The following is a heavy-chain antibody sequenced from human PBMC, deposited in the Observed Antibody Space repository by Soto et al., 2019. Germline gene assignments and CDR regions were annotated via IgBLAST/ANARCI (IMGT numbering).Heavy chain of an antibody. CDR1: GGSISSYY. V-gene: IGHV4-59*12. CDR3: AREYYYDSSGPNLNYYYGMDV. D-gene: IGHD3-22*01. J-gene: IGHJ6*02. Sequence: SETLSLTCTVSGGSISSYYWSWIRQPPGKGLEWIGYIYHSGSSNYNPSLKSRVTILLDTSKNQLSLKLSSVTAADTAVYYCAREYYYDSSGPNLNYYYGMDVWGQGTTVTVSS. CDR2: IYHSGSS.